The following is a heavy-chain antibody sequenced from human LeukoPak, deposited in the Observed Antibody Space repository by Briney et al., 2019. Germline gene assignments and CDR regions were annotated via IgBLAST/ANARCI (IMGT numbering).Heavy chain of an antibody. D-gene: IGHD5-12*01. CDR2: ISYDGSNK. V-gene: IGHV3-30*03. CDR3: ARDQIGYSGIYFYYYYMDV. Sequence: GGSLRLSCAASGFTFSSYGMHWVRQAPGKGLEWVAVISYDGSNKYYADSVKGRFTISRDNAKNSLYLQMNSLRAEDTAVYYCARDQIGYSGIYFYYYYMDVWGKGTTVTVSS. CDR1: GFTFSSYG. J-gene: IGHJ6*03.